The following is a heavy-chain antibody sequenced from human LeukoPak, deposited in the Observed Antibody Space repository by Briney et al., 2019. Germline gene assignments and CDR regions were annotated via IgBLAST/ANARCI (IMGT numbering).Heavy chain of an antibody. V-gene: IGHV3-66*01. CDR1: GFTVSSNY. CDR3: ARETFYYYDSSGYYGIFDY. J-gene: IGHJ4*02. D-gene: IGHD3-22*01. Sequence: GGSLRLSCAASGFTVSSNYMSWVRQAPGKGLEWGSVIYRGGSTYYADSVKGRFTISRDNSKNTLYLQMNSLRAEDTAVYYCARETFYYYDSSGYYGIFDYWGQGTLVTVSS. CDR2: IYRGGST.